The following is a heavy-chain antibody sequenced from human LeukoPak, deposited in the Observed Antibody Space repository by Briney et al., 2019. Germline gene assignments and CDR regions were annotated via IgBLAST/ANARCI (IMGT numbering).Heavy chain of an antibody. Sequence: ASVKVSCKASGYTFTDYFLHWLRQAPGQGLEWMGWINPKTGATNYAQSFQGRVTMTRDTSITTGNMELNRLTSDDTAVYYCARAYEYGWFDPWGQGTPVTVSS. D-gene: IGHD3-16*01. CDR1: GYTFTDYF. V-gene: IGHV1-2*02. CDR3: ARAYEYGWFDP. CDR2: INPKTGAT. J-gene: IGHJ5*02.